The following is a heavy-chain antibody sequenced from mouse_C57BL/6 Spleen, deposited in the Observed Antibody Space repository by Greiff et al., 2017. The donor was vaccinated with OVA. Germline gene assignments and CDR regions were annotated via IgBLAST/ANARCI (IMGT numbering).Heavy chain of an antibody. Sequence: VQLQQPGAELVRPGSSVKLSCKASGYTFTSYWMDWVKQRPGQGLEWIGNIYPSDSETHYNQKFKDKATLTVDKSSSTAYMQLSSLTSEDSAVYYCARKGYYDYDCDYWGQGTTRTVSS. J-gene: IGHJ2*01. CDR3: ARKGYYDYDCDY. V-gene: IGHV1-61*01. D-gene: IGHD2-4*01. CDR2: IYPSDSET. CDR1: GYTFTSYW.